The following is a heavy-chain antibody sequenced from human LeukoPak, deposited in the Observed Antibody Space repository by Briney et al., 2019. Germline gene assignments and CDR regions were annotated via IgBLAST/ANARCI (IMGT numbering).Heavy chain of an antibody. V-gene: IGHV3-30*02. Sequence: GGSLRLSCAASGFTFSSYGMHWVRQAPGKGLEWVAFIRYDGSNKYYADSVKGRFTISRDNAKKSLYLQMNSLRAEDTAVCYCARDRWVSSWGQGTLVTVSS. J-gene: IGHJ4*02. CDR1: GFTFSSYG. D-gene: IGHD6-13*01. CDR3: ARDRWVSS. CDR2: IRYDGSNK.